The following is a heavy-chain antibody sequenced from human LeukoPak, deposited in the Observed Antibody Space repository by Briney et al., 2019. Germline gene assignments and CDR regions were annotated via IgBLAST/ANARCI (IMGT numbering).Heavy chain of an antibody. Sequence: ASVKVSCKASGYTFTSYDINWVRQATGQGLEWMGWMNPNSGNTGCAQKFQGRVTMTRSTSISTAYMELSSLRSEDTAVYYCARGLGYCSSTSCFPRFDPWGQGTLVTVSS. CDR2: MNPNSGNT. V-gene: IGHV1-8*01. D-gene: IGHD2-2*01. CDR3: ARGLGYCSSTSCFPRFDP. CDR1: GYTFTSYD. J-gene: IGHJ5*02.